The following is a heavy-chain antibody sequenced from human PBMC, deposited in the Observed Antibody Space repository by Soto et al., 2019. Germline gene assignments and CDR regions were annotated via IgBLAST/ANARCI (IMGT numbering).Heavy chain of an antibody. CDR3: TTEGSSWYAFDI. CDR1: GFTFSNAW. V-gene: IGHV3-15*01. D-gene: IGHD6-13*01. Sequence: GGSLRLSCAASGFTFSNAWMSWVRQAPGKGLEWVGRIKSKTDDGKSDYAATMKGRFTISRDDSKNTLYLQMNSLKTEDTAEYYCTTEGSSWYAFDIWGQGTMVTVSS. CDR2: IKSKTDDGKS. J-gene: IGHJ3*02.